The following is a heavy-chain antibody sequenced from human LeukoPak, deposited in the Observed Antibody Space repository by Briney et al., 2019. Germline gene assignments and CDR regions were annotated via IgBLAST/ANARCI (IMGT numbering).Heavy chain of an antibody. Sequence: NPSETLSLTCTVSGGSIRSYYWSWIRQPPGKRLEWIGYIYYSGSTNYNPSLKSRVTISVDTSKNQFSLRLSSVTAADTAVYYCARVSSGYVGYWGQGTLVTVSS. D-gene: IGHD1-26*01. V-gene: IGHV4-59*01. CDR1: GGSIRSYY. CDR2: IYYSGST. J-gene: IGHJ4*02. CDR3: ARVSSGYVGY.